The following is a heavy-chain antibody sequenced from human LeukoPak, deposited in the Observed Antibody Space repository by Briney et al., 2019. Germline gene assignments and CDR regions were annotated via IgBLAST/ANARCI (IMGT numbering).Heavy chain of an antibody. CDR3: ARDPSIAAAGPLDY. CDR2: INSGGSRR. CDR1: GFTFSSYW. Sequence: GGSLRLSCAASGFTFSSYWMHWVRQPPGTGLVWVSRINSGGSRRIYMDSVKGRFTISRGNSKNTLYLQMDSLRAEDTAVYYCARDPSIAAAGPLDYWGQGTLVTVSS. V-gene: IGHV3-74*01. D-gene: IGHD6-13*01. J-gene: IGHJ4*02.